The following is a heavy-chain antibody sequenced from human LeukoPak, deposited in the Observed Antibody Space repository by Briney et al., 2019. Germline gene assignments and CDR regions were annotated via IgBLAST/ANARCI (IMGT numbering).Heavy chain of an antibody. CDR3: ARFGVDYDMDV. J-gene: IGHJ6*02. Sequence: SETLSLTCTVSGGSISGYYWTWIRQPPGKGLEWIGQIYYTGRADYNPSLKSRITISVDTSKNQIPLRLSSVTAADTAIYYCARFGVDYDMDVWGQGTTVTVSS. V-gene: IGHV4-59*01. CDR1: GGSISGYY. CDR2: IYYTGRA. D-gene: IGHD3-16*01.